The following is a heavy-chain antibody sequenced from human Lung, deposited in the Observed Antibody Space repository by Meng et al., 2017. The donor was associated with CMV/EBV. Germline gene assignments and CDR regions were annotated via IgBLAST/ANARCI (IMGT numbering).Heavy chain of an antibody. J-gene: IGHJ4*02. V-gene: IGHV3-9*01. CDR3: AKDVVGAATTYYFDY. Sequence: SXRLXXTASGFIFHDYTMHWVRQAPGKGLELVSGINWNSGNIFYADSVKGRFTISRDNAKNSLYLQMNSLRAEDTALYYCAKDVVGAATTYYFDYWGQGXLXTVSS. D-gene: IGHD4-11*01. CDR1: GFIFHDYT. CDR2: INWNSGNI.